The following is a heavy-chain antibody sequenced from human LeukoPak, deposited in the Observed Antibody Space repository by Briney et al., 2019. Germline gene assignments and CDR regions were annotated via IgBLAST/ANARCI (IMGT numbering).Heavy chain of an antibody. CDR1: GGSISTYY. Sequence: PSHTLSLTCTVSGGSISTYYWSWLRQPPGKGLEWMGFNYYSGRTNYNPSLKSRVTISVDTSNNQSSLRLSSVTAADTAIYYCGRGSSSWYQGHYFDNWGQGTLVTVSS. D-gene: IGHD6-13*01. V-gene: IGHV4-59*07. CDR3: GRGSSSWYQGHYFDN. J-gene: IGHJ4*02. CDR2: NYYSGRT.